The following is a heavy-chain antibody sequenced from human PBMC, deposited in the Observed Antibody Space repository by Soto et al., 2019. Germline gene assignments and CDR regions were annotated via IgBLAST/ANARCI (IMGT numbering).Heavy chain of an antibody. CDR3: PTDMESGSYYYYCMDV. Sequence: GGSLRLSCAASGFTFSNAWMSWVRQAPGKGLEWVGRIKSKTDGGNTDYAAPVKGRFTISRDDSKNTLYLQMNSLKTEDTAVYYCPTDMESGSYYYYCMDVWGKGTTVTVSS. J-gene: IGHJ6*03. CDR2: IKSKTDGGNT. D-gene: IGHD1-26*01. V-gene: IGHV3-15*01. CDR1: GFTFSNAW.